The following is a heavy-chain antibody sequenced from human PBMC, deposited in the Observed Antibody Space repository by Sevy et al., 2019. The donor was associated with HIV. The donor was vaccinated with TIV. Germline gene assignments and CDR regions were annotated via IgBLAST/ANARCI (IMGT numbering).Heavy chain of an antibody. J-gene: IGHJ6*02. D-gene: IGHD5-12*01. CDR3: EGAEMATKIYYGMDV. V-gene: IGHV3-53*01. CDR1: GFTVSSNY. Sequence: GGCLRLSCAASGFTVSSNYMSWVRQAPGKGLERVSVIYSGGSTYYAAPVKGRFTISRDNSKNTLYLQMNSLRAEATAVYYCEGAEMATKIYYGMDVWGQGTTATVSS. CDR2: IYSGGST.